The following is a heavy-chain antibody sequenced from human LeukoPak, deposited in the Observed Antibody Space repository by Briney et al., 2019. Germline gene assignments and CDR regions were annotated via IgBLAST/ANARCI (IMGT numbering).Heavy chain of an antibody. CDR2: INPNSGGT. J-gene: IGHJ4*02. CDR3: ARVSDELWSGYSPSY. CDR1: GYSCTGYY. D-gene: IGHD3-3*01. Sequence: ASVTVSCKASGYSCTGYYMHWVRQAPGQGLEWSGWINPNSGGTNYAQKFQGRLTMSRDTSISTAYMELSRLRSYDTAVYYCARVSDELWSGYSPSYWGQGTLVTVSS. V-gene: IGHV1-2*02.